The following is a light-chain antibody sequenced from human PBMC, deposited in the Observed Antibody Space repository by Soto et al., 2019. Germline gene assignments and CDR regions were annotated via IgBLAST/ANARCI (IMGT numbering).Light chain of an antibody. Sequence: DIQMTQSPSTLSASVGDRVTITCRASQTISTWLAWYQQKPGKAPKLLIYDASRLESGVPSRFSGSGSGTEFTLTISSLQPDDFATYYCQQYHSYPYTFGQGTKLEIK. J-gene: IGKJ2*01. CDR2: DAS. CDR3: QQYHSYPYT. CDR1: QTISTW. V-gene: IGKV1-5*01.